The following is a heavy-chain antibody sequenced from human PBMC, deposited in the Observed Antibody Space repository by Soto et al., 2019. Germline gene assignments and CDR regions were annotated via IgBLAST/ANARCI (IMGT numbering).Heavy chain of an antibody. V-gene: IGHV1-18*04. CDR3: AKGGTTVTPPTFGFDY. J-gene: IGHJ4*02. D-gene: IGHD4-4*01. Sequence: SVKGCWKTPVYTFTGYNINLVRQAPGQGLEWLGWISAHSGNTKYIEKVQGRITMTTDTSTKTGYMELWSLRAEDTAVYYCAKGGTTVTPPTFGFDYWGQGTLVTVSS. CDR2: ISAHSGNT. CDR1: VYTFTGYN.